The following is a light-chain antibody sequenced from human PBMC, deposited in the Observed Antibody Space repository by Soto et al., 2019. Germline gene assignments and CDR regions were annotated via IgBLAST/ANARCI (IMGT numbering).Light chain of an antibody. CDR2: AAS. CDR1: QSISNY. CDR3: QQSYGTPFT. J-gene: IGKJ2*01. Sequence: DIQMTQSPSSLSASVGDRVTITCRASQSISNYLNWHQQKPGEAPKHLVYAASSLQSGVPSRFSGSGSGTDFTLTISSLQPEDFATYYCQQSYGTPFTFGLGTKLEIK. V-gene: IGKV1-39*01.